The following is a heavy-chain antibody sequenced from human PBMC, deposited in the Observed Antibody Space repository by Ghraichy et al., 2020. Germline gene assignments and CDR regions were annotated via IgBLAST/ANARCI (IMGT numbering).Heavy chain of an antibody. Sequence: SQTHSLTCAISGDSVSSNNAAWNWIRQSPSRGLEWLGRTYYRSKWYSDYAVSVKGRIIVNADTSKNQFSLQLNSVTPEDTAVYYCSRAAYRSFDSWGQGTLVTVPS. CDR3: SRAAYRSFDS. D-gene: IGHD4-11*01. J-gene: IGHJ4*02. V-gene: IGHV6-1*01. CDR2: TYYRSKWYS. CDR1: GDSVSSNNAA.